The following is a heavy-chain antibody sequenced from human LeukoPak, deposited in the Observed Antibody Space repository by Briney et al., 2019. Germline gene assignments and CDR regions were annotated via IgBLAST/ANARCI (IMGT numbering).Heavy chain of an antibody. D-gene: IGHD3-9*01. Sequence: PGRSLRLSCAASGFTFDDYAMHWVRQAPGKGLVWVSGISWNSGSIGYADSVKGRFTISRDNAKNSLYLQMDSLRAEDTALYYCAKDQYYDILTGYYIDYWGQGTLVTVSS. V-gene: IGHV3-9*01. CDR1: GFTFDDYA. J-gene: IGHJ4*02. CDR3: AKDQYYDILTGYYIDY. CDR2: ISWNSGSI.